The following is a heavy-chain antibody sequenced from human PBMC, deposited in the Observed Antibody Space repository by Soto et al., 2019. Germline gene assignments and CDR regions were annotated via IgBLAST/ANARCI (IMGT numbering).Heavy chain of an antibody. Sequence: EVQLLESGGGLVQPGGSLRLSCAASGFTFSSYAMSWVRQAPGKGLEWVSAISGSGGSTYYADSVKGRFTISRDNSKNTRYLQLNSRRAEDTAVYYWAYGSPPVGYWGEGTLGTVGS. CDR3: AYGSPPVGY. V-gene: IGHV3-23*01. D-gene: IGHD6-13*01. CDR2: ISGSGGST. CDR1: GFTFSSYA. J-gene: IGHJ4*02.